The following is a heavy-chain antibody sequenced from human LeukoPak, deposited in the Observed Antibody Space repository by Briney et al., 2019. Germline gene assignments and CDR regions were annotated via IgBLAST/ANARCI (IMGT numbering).Heavy chain of an antibody. CDR2: IYYSGST. D-gene: IGHD1-1*01. Sequence: PSETLSLTCTVSGGSISSYYWSWIRQPPGKGLEWIGYIYYSGSTNYNPSLKSRVPISVDTSKNQFSLKLSSVTAAATAVYYCARGWGGTTGTDAFDIWGQGTMVTVSS. V-gene: IGHV4-59*01. CDR3: ARGWGGTTGTDAFDI. CDR1: GGSISSYY. J-gene: IGHJ3*02.